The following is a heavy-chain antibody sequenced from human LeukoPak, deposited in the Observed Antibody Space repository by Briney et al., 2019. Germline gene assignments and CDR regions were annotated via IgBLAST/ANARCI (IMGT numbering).Heavy chain of an antibody. V-gene: IGHV4-59*08. CDR3: AGAYDIVGATVFDP. CDR1: VGSISSYY. Sequence: PSETLSLTCTVSVGSISSYYWSWIRQPPGKGLEWIGYIYYSGSTNYNPSLKSRVTISVDTSKNQFSLKLNFVTAADTAVYYCAGAYDIVGATVFDPWGQGTLVTVSS. D-gene: IGHD1-26*01. CDR2: IYYSGST. J-gene: IGHJ5*02.